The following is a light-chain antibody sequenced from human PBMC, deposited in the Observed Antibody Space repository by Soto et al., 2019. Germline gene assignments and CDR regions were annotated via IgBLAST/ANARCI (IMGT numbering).Light chain of an antibody. CDR3: QQSYSAPS. J-gene: IGKJ4*01. Sequence: DVHMSRSPGSLCASVGDRVTITCRARQSINIYLNWYQQKPGKAPKLLIYAASTLQSGVSSRFSGSASGTDFTLTISSLQPEDSATYYCQQSYSAPSFAGGTKVDIK. V-gene: IGKV1-39*01. CDR2: AAS. CDR1: QSINIY.